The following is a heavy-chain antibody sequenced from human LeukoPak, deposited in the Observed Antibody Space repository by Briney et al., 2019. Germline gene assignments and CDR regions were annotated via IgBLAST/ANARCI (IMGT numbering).Heavy chain of an antibody. J-gene: IGHJ4*02. CDR1: GGSISSYY. CDR2: IYYSGST. CDR3: ARTDSGYDPDPYYFDY. V-gene: IGHV4-59*08. Sequence: PSETLSLTCTVSGGSISSYYCSWIRQPPGKGLEWIGYIYYSGSTNYNPSLKSRVTISVDTSKNQFSLKLSSVTAADTAVYYCARTDSGYDPDPYYFDYWGQGTMVTVSS. D-gene: IGHD5-12*01.